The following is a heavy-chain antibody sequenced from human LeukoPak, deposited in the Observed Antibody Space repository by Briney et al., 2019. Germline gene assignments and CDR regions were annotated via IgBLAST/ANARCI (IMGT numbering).Heavy chain of an antibody. D-gene: IGHD4-17*01. V-gene: IGHV4-61*02. CDR2: IYISGST. CDR3: AREREGPYGYLDY. J-gene: IGHJ4*02. Sequence: PSETLSLTCTVSGGSISSASYYWSWVRQPAGKGLEWIGRIYISGSTNYNPSLKSRVTISVDTSKNQFSLKLSSVTAADTAVYYCAREREGPYGYLDYWGQGTLVTVSS. CDR1: GGSISSASYY.